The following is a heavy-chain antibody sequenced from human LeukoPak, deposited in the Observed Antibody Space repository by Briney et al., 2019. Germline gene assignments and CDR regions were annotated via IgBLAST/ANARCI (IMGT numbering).Heavy chain of an antibody. Sequence: SETLSLTCAVYGGSFSGYYWSWIRQPPGKGLEWIGEINHSGSTNYNPSLKSRVTISVDTSKNQFSLKLSSVTAADTAVYYCASDLLRGGWYATPQYYFDYWGQGTLVTVSS. D-gene: IGHD6-19*01. CDR2: INHSGST. J-gene: IGHJ4*02. CDR1: GGSFSGYY. CDR3: ASDLLRGGWYATPQYYFDY. V-gene: IGHV4-34*01.